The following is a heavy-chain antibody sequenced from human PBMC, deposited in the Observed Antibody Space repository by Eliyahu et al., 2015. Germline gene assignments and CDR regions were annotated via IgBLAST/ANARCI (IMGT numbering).Heavy chain of an antibody. CDR1: GFTFRSYS. CDR2: ISSGSTTI. D-gene: IGHD2-2*01. V-gene: IGHV3-48*01. CDR3: ARAVSTRSGMLYYYYMDV. Sequence: EVQLVESGGNLGQSGGSRRLSCAASGFTFRSYSXTWVRQAPGKGLEWISYISSGSTTIQYADSVKGRFTISRDNARNSVYLLLSSLRADDAAVYYCARAVSTRSGMLYYYYMDVWGTGTTVTVSS. J-gene: IGHJ6*03.